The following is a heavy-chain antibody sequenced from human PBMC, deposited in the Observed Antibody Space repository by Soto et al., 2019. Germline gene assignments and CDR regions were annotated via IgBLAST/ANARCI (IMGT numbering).Heavy chain of an antibody. Sequence: QVQLQESGPGLVRPSQTLSLTCTVSGDSINSVDHYWSWIRQPPGKGLEWMGYIYHSGSTHYNPSLNSRLTISIDTSTNRFSLNLTSVTAADTAVYSCARLRWETENNWFDPWGQGALVTVSS. CDR2: IYHSGST. J-gene: IGHJ5*02. D-gene: IGHD1-26*01. V-gene: IGHV4-30-4*01. CDR1: GDSINSVDHY. CDR3: ARLRWETENNWFDP.